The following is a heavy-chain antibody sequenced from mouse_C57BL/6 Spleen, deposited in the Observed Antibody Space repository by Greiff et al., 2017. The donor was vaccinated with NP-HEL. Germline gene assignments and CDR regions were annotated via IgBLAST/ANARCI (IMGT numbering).Heavy chain of an antibody. CDR1: GYTFTSYW. D-gene: IGHD1-1*01. CDR3: AIPLGYYGSSYAMDY. V-gene: IGHV1-69*01. J-gene: IGHJ4*01. CDR2: IDPSDSYT. Sequence: QVQLQQPGAELVMPGASVKLSCKASGYTFTSYWMHWVKQRPGQGLEWIGEIDPSDSYTNYNQKFKGKSTLTVDKSSSTAYMQLSSLTSEDSAVYYCAIPLGYYGSSYAMDYWGQGTSVTVSS.